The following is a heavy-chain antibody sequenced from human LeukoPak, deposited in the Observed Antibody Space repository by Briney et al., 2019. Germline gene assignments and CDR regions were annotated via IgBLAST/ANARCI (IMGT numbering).Heavy chain of an antibody. Sequence: SSETLSLTCTVSGGSISSYCWSWIRQAPGKGLEWIGYIYYSGSTNYNPSLKSRVTISVDTSKNQFSLKLSSVTAADTAVYYCARGYYFDYWGQGTLVTVSS. CDR1: GGSISSYC. J-gene: IGHJ4*02. CDR2: IYYSGST. V-gene: IGHV4-59*12. CDR3: ARGYYFDY.